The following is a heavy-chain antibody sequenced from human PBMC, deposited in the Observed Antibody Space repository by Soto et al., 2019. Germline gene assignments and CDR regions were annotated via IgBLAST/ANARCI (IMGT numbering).Heavy chain of an antibody. V-gene: IGHV4-4*02. CDR1: GGSVSSANW. Sequence: SETLSLTCAVSGGSVSSANWWSWVRQPPGKGLEWIGEIYYSGSFYHDPSLKSRVTMSLDTSKYQFSLRLSSVTAVDTAVYYCARVATTTLGGPIDYWGRGTLVTVSS. CDR2: IYYSGSF. J-gene: IGHJ4*02. D-gene: IGHD4-4*01. CDR3: ARVATTTLGGPIDY.